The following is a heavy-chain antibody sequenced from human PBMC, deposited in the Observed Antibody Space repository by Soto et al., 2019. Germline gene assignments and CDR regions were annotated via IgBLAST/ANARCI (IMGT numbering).Heavy chain of an antibody. CDR3: ARVLAYCGGDCYERGYYFDY. CDR1: SGSISSSNW. Sequence: QVQLQESGPGLVKPSGTLSLTCAVSSGSISSSNWWSWVRQPPGKGLEWIGEIYHSGSTNYNPSLKRRVTISVDKSKNQFSLKLSSVTAADTAVYYCARVLAYCGGDCYERGYYFDYWGQGTLVTVSS. J-gene: IGHJ4*02. CDR2: IYHSGST. D-gene: IGHD2-21*01. V-gene: IGHV4-4*02.